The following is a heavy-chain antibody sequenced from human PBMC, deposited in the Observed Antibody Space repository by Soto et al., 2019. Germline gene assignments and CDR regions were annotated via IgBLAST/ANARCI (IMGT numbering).Heavy chain of an antibody. CDR2: IKSRTENETT. CDR3: ATVSPHANSWFDY. Sequence: XVCLRLSCAASGFTFSNVWLSWVRQGPGKGLEWLGRIKSRTENETTDYASPARGRFIISRDDSKNMLYLQLNSLKSEDTGVYYCATVSPHANSWFDYWGQGTPVTVSS. D-gene: IGHD2-2*01. V-gene: IGHV3-15*01. CDR1: GFTFSNVW. J-gene: IGHJ4*02.